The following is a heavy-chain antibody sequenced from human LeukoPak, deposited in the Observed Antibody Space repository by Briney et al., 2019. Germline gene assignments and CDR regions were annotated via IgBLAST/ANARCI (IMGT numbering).Heavy chain of an antibody. D-gene: IGHD1-26*01. J-gene: IGHJ1*01. CDR1: GGSLSPYY. Sequence: RASETLSLTCTVSGGSLSPYYWTWIRQPPRKGLEWIGYIYHTGTTRYNPSLNSRVTISVETSKNQFSLRLNSVTAADTAIYYCARLDSGDHGNIPHWGQGTLVTVSS. V-gene: IGHV4-59*08. CDR2: IYHTGTT. CDR3: ARLDSGDHGNIPH.